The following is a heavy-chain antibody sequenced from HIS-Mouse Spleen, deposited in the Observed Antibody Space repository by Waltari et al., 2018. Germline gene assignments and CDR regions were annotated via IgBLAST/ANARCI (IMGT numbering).Heavy chain of an antibody. CDR2: IYTSGST. V-gene: IGHV4-4*07. Sequence: QVQLQESGPGLVKPSETLSLTCTVSGGSISSYYWSWIRQPAGKGLEWIGRIYTSGSTNHNPALKSRVTMSVDTSKNQFSLKLSSGTAADTAVYYCARDFHDFWSGYYGGDKKHDAFDIWGQGTMVTVSS. CDR1: GGSISSYY. CDR3: ARDFHDFWSGYYGGDKKHDAFDI. J-gene: IGHJ3*02. D-gene: IGHD3-3*01.